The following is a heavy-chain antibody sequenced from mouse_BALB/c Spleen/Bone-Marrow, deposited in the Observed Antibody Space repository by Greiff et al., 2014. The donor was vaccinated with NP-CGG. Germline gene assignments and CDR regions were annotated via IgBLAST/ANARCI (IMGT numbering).Heavy chain of an antibody. Sequence: LVESGPELMKPGASVKISCKASGYSLTSYYMHWVKQSHGKSLEWIGYIDPFNGGTSYNQKFKGKATLTVDKSSSTAYMRLSSLTSEDSAVYYCAPLSRYFDVWGAGTTVTVSS. CDR1: GYSLTSYY. V-gene: IGHV1S135*01. D-gene: IGHD6-2*01. CDR2: IDPFNGGT. CDR3: APLSRYFDV. J-gene: IGHJ1*01.